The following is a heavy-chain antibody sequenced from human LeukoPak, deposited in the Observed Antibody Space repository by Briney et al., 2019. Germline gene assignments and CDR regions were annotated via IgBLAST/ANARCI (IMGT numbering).Heavy chain of an antibody. Sequence: GGSLRLSCAASGFTFSSYAMSWVRQASGKGLEWVSAISGSGGSTYYADSVKGRFTISRDNSKNTLYLQMNSLRAEDTAVYYCAKGSVGGGWYRLQRFDPWGQGTLVTVSS. CDR2: ISGSGGST. CDR3: AKGSVGGGWYRLQRFDP. J-gene: IGHJ5*02. CDR1: GFTFSSYA. D-gene: IGHD6-19*01. V-gene: IGHV3-23*01.